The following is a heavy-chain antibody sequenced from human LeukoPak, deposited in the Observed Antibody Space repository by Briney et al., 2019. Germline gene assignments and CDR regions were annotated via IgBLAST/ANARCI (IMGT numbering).Heavy chain of an antibody. CDR1: GFTFSDHI. J-gene: IGHJ4*02. V-gene: IGHV3-48*01. Sequence: GGSLGLSCAASGFTFSDHIMNWVRQLPGKRLEWVAYVSGSGSTVYYADSVKGRFTISRDNGKSSLYLQMNSLRVEDTALYYCVRQFASWGQGTLVTVSS. CDR2: VSGSGSTV. CDR3: VRQFAS.